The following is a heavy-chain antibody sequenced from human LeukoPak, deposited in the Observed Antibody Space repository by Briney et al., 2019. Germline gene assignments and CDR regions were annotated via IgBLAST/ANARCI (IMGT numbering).Heavy chain of an antibody. V-gene: IGHV4-4*07. CDR2: IYTSGST. J-gene: IGHJ6*03. D-gene: IGHD3-3*01. Sequence: PSETLSLTCTVSGGSISSYYWSWIRQPAGKGLEWIGRIYTSGSTNYNPSLKSRVTMSVDKSKNQFSLKLSSVTAADTAVYYCARDRGDYDFWSGPYPMDVWGKGTTVTVSS. CDR3: ARDRGDYDFWSGPYPMDV. CDR1: GGSISSYY.